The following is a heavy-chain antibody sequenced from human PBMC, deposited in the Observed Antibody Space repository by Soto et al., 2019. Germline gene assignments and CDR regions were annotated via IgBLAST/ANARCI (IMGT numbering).Heavy chain of an antibody. CDR2: IQPGDTDT. CDR1: GYNFINYW. D-gene: IGHD3-16*01. J-gene: IGHJ4*02. CDR3: ARGPYDYVWGSSPPAFDY. Sequence: GESLKISCKPSGYNFINYWIGWVRQPPGKGLEWMVFIQPGDTDTKYNPSFRGQITTSVDKSISTAFLQWTSLRSDDTAVYYCARGPYDYVWGSSPPAFDYWGQGTLVTVSS. V-gene: IGHV5-51*01.